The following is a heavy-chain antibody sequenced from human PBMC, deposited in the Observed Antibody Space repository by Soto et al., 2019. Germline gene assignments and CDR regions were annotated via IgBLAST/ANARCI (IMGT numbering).Heavy chain of an antibody. CDR3: ATHPTIDSGAPFYY. V-gene: IGHV1-69*13. D-gene: IGHD4-17*01. CDR1: GGTFSSYA. J-gene: IGHJ4*02. Sequence: GASVKVSCKASGGTFSSYAISWVRQAPGQGLEWMGGIIPIFGTANYAQKFQGRVTITADESTSTAYMELSSLRSEDTAVYYCATHPTIDSGAPFYYWGQGTLVTVSS. CDR2: IIPIFGTA.